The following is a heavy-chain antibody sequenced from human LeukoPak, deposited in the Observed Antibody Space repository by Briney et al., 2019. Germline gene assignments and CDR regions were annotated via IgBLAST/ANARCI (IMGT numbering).Heavy chain of an antibody. Sequence: EXXSLTCTVSGGSISSYYWSWLRQPPGKGLEGIGYIYYSGSTNYNPSLTSRGTISVDTSKYQFSLKLSSVTAADTAVYYCARGGRWLQSRFNYWGQGTLVTVSS. J-gene: IGHJ4*02. CDR3: ARGGRWLQSRFNY. CDR2: IYYSGST. D-gene: IGHD5-24*01. CDR1: GGSISSYY. V-gene: IGHV4-59*01.